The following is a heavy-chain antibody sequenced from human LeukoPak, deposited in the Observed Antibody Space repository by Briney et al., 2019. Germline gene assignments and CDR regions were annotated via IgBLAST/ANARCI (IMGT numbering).Heavy chain of an antibody. CDR3: ASCLRWSNGMDV. V-gene: IGHV1-69*04. Sequence: SVKVSRKASGGTFSSYAISWVRQAPGQGLEWMGRIIPILGIANYAQKFQGRVTITADKFTSTAYMELSSLRSEDTAVYCCASCLRWSNGMDVWGQGTTVTVSS. CDR1: GGTFSSYA. CDR2: IIPILGIA. J-gene: IGHJ6*02. D-gene: IGHD4-17*01.